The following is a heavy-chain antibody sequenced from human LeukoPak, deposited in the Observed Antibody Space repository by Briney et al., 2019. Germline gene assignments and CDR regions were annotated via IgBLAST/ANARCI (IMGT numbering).Heavy chain of an antibody. V-gene: IGHV3-43*02. CDR2: ISGDGGST. CDR1: GFTFDDYA. Sequence: PGGSLRLSCAASGFTFDDYAIHWVRQAPGKGLEGVSLISGDGGSTYYADSVRGRFTISRDNSKDSLYLQMNSLRTEDTALYFCAKDIEYCSTTSCSLFDDAFDIWGQGTMVTVSS. CDR3: AKDIEYCSTTSCSLFDDAFDI. D-gene: IGHD2-2*01. J-gene: IGHJ3*02.